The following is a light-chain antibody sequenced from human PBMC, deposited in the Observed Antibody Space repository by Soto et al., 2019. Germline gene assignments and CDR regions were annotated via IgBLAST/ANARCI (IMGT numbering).Light chain of an antibody. Sequence: EIVMTQSPATLSVSPGETATLSCRASQSVGSAVAWYQHKPGQAPRLLIVGASIRATGVPGRFSGGGSGTEFTLTISSLQSEDFAVYYGQQYKNWPPLPFGGGTTVEIK. V-gene: IGKV3-15*01. J-gene: IGKJ4*02. CDR1: QSVGSA. CDR2: GAS. CDR3: QQYKNWPPLP.